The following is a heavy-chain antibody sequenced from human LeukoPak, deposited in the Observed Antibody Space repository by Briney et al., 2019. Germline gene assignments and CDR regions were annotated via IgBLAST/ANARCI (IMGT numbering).Heavy chain of an antibody. J-gene: IGHJ4*02. V-gene: IGHV1-24*01. Sequence: GASVKVSCKVSGYTLTELSMHWVRQAPGKGLEWMGGFDPEDGETIYAQKFQGRVTVTEDTSTDTAYMELSSLRSEDTAVYYCATDLGDWGQGTLVTVSS. CDR2: FDPEDGET. CDR1: GYTLTELS. D-gene: IGHD3-16*01. CDR3: ATDLGD.